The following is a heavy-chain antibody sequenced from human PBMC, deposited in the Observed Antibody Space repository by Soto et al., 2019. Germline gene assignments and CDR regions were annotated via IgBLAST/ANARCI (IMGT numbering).Heavy chain of an antibody. CDR3: ARVGDSGYYWYFDY. J-gene: IGHJ4*02. Sequence: SETLSLTCTVSGDSITSYYWTWIRQAAVKRLECIGRVFSSGTTNYNPSLKSRVTMSVDTSKNQLSLKLTSVTAADTAVYYCARVGDSGYYWYFDYWGQGALVTVSS. CDR2: VFSSGTT. V-gene: IGHV4-4*07. CDR1: GDSITSYY. D-gene: IGHD3-22*01.